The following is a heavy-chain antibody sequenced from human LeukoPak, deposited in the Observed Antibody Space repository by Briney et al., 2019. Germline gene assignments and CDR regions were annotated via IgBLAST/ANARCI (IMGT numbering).Heavy chain of an antibody. J-gene: IGHJ4*02. CDR2: IYSGGST. D-gene: IGHD6-19*01. CDR3: AYSSGWYRPPLY. V-gene: IGHV3-53*01. Sequence: GGSLRLSCAASGFTVSSNYMSWVRQAPGKRLEWVSVIYSGGSTYYADSVKGRFTISRDNSKNTLYLQMNSLRAEDTAVYYRAYSSGWYRPPLYWGQGTLVTVSS. CDR1: GFTVSSNY.